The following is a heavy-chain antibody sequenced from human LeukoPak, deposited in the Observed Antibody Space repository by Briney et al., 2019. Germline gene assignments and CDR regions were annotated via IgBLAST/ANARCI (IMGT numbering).Heavy chain of an antibody. CDR3: ARDRFWSGPGWFDP. V-gene: IGHV1-18*01. D-gene: IGHD3-3*01. Sequence: ASVTVSCKASGYTFTSYGISWVRQAPGQGLEWMGWISAYNGNTNYAQKLQGRVTMTTDTSTSTAYMELRSLRSDDTAVYYCARDRFWSGPGWFDPWGQGTLVTVSS. CDR2: ISAYNGNT. CDR1: GYTFTSYG. J-gene: IGHJ5*02.